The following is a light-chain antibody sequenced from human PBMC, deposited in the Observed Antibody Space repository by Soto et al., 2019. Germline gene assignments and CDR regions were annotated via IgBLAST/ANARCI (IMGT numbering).Light chain of an antibody. V-gene: IGKV3-20*01. CDR3: QQYASSMTWT. CDR2: AAS. CDR1: QSVTSNY. J-gene: IGKJ1*01. Sequence: EVVLTQSPGTVSLSPGERATLSCRASQSVTSNYLAWYQQKPGQAPRLLIYAASSRATGITDRFSGSGSGTEFTLSISRLEPEDFAVYYCQQYASSMTWTFGQGTKVEI.